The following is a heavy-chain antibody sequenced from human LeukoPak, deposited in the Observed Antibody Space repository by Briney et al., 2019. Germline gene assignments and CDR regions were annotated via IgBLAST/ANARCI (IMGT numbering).Heavy chain of an antibody. J-gene: IGHJ4*02. D-gene: IGHD5-12*01. CDR2: INHSGST. V-gene: IGHV4-34*01. CDR3: ARHRSARGSFDY. Sequence: SETLSLTCAVYGGSFSGYYWSWIRQPPGKGLEWIGEINHSGSTNYNPSLKSRVTISVDTSKNQFSLKLSSVTAADTAVYYCARHRSARGSFDYWGQGTLVTVSS. CDR1: GGSFSGYY.